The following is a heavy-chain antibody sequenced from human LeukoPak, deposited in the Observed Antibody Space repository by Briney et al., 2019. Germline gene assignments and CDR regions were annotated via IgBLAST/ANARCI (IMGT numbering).Heavy chain of an antibody. Sequence: PGGSLRLSCAASGFTFSNYEMNWVRQAPGKGLEWVSYISSSGSTIYYADSVKGRFTISRDNAKNSLYLQMNSLRAEDTAVYYCASQPVTYYYDSSGHDAFDIWGQGTMVTVSS. J-gene: IGHJ3*02. CDR2: ISSSGSTI. D-gene: IGHD3-22*01. V-gene: IGHV3-48*03. CDR3: ASQPVTYYYDSSGHDAFDI. CDR1: GFTFSNYE.